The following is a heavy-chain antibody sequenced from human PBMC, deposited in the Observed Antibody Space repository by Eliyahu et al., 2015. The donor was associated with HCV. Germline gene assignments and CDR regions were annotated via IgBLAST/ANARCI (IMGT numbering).Heavy chain of an antibody. CDR2: INPNSGGT. Sequence: QVQLVQSGAEVKKPGASVKVSCKASGYTFTGYYMHWVRQAPGQGLEWMGWINPNSGGTNYAQKFQGRVTMTRDTSISTAYMELSRLRSDDTAVYYCARWRISTIFNYGMDVWGQGTTVTVSS. D-gene: IGHD3-3*01. J-gene: IGHJ6*02. CDR1: GYTFTGYY. V-gene: IGHV1-2*02. CDR3: ARWRISTIFNYGMDV.